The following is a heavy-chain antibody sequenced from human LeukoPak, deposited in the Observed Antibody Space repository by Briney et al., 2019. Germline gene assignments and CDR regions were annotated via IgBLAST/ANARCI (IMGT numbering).Heavy chain of an antibody. D-gene: IGHD1/OR15-1a*01. CDR1: GFTFSSYS. Sequence: SGGSLRLSCAASGFTFSSYSMNWVRQAPGKGLEWLSSISSSSSYIYYADSVKGRFTISRDNAKNSLYLQMNSLRAEDTAVYYCARASAEQGFLFDYWGQGTLVTVSS. CDR3: ARASAEQGFLFDY. V-gene: IGHV3-21*01. J-gene: IGHJ4*02. CDR2: ISSSSSYI.